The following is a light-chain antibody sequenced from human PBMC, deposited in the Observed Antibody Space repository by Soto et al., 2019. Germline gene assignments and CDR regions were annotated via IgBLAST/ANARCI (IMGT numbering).Light chain of an antibody. CDR3: QQGYSTPPT. V-gene: IGKV1-39*01. CDR2: GAS. CDR1: LSSSRY. J-gene: IGKJ1*01. Sequence: DIHITQSPSSLSASVDEGVSITCRASLSSSRYLHCFQQKPGKAPKPLFDGASSVQSGVPSRFSGSGSGADFTLTISSLQPEDIATYYCQQGYSTPPTFGQGTKV.